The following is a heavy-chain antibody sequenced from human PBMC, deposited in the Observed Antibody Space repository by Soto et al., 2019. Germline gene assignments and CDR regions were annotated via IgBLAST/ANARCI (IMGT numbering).Heavy chain of an antibody. CDR1: GDSVSSNSAA. CDR3: ARDPKYSSGWGPLYYFDY. V-gene: IGHV6-1*01. Sequence: QVQLQQSGPGLVKPSQTLSLTCAISGDSVSSNSAAWNWIRQSPSRGLEWLGRTYYRSKWYNDYAVSVKSRITINPVTSKNQFSLQLNAVTPEDTAVYYCARDPKYSSGWGPLYYFDYWGQGTLVTVSS. J-gene: IGHJ4*02. D-gene: IGHD6-19*01. CDR2: TYYRSKWYN.